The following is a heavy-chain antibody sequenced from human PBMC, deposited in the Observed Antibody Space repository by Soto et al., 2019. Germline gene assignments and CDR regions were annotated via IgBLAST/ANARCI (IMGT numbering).Heavy chain of an antibody. CDR3: ARGVIVVVPAAMRYFDY. V-gene: IGHV1-69*01. CDR1: GGTFSSYA. Sequence: QVQLVQSGAEVKKPGSSVKVSCKASGGTFSSYAISWVRQAPGQGLEWMGGIIPIFGTANYAQKFQGRVTITADESTSTAYMELSSLRSEDTAVYYCARGVIVVVPAAMRYFDYWGQGTLVTVSS. J-gene: IGHJ4*02. CDR2: IIPIFGTA. D-gene: IGHD2-2*01.